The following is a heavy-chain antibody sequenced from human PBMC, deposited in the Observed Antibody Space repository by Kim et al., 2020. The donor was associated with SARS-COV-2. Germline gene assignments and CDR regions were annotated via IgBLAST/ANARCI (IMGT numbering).Heavy chain of an antibody. V-gene: IGHV3-23*01. J-gene: IGHJ4*02. Sequence: GGSLRLSCVASGYTFSIYALSWVRQAPGKGLEWVGYVTEGAGRAEYADSVRGRFTISRDNSKNMLFLQMNSLRVEDTATYYCARGGGGDHGYWGQGTLVTVSS. CDR2: VTEGAGRA. D-gene: IGHD2-21*02. CDR3: ARGGGGDHGY. CDR1: GYTFSIYA.